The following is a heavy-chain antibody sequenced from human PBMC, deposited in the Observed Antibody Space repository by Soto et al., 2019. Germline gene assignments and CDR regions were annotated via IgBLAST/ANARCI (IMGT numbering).Heavy chain of an antibody. V-gene: IGHV4-34*01. CDR3: AREASDSSGWDYAFDI. CDR1: SGCFSGYH. D-gene: IGHD3-22*01. Sequence: SKTLSITSAVYSGCFSGYHWSCILQPPGTGLEWIGEINHSGSTNYNPSLKSRVTISVDTSKNQFSLKLTSVTAADTAVYYCAREASDSSGWDYAFDIWGQGTMVT. CDR2: INHSGST. J-gene: IGHJ3*02.